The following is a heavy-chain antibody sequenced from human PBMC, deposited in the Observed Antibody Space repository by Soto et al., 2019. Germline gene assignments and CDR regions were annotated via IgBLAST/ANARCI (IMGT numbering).Heavy chain of an antibody. Sequence: QVQLVESGGGVVQPGRSLRLSCAASGFTSSTFVIHWVRQAPGKGLEWLAVISSDGNNQYYADSVKGRFTISRDNSKNTLYLQVNSLRAEAKAVYFCAKERGVLDAFDIWGQGTMVTVSS. CDR1: GFTSSTFV. CDR2: ISSDGNNQ. D-gene: IGHD3-10*01. V-gene: IGHV3-30*18. J-gene: IGHJ3*02. CDR3: AKERGVLDAFDI.